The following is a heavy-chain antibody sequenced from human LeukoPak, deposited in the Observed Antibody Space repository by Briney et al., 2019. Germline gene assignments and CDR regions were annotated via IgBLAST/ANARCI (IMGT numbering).Heavy chain of an antibody. CDR2: VSYDGSNK. V-gene: IGHV3-30*18. CDR1: GFTFSSDG. CDR3: AKDRVRGVIREDYFDY. J-gene: IGHJ4*02. D-gene: IGHD3-10*01. Sequence: PGGSLRLSCAASGFTFSSDGMHWVRQAPGKGLEWGAVVSYDGSNKYYADSVKGRFTISRDTSKNTLSLQMNSLRAEDPAVYYCAKDRVRGVIREDYFDYWGQGTLVTVSS.